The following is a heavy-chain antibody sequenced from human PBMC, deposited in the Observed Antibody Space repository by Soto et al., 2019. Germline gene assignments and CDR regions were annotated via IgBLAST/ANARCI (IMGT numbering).Heavy chain of an antibody. Sequence: PSETLSLTCAVYGGSFSGYYWSWIRQPPGKGLEWIGEINHSGSTNYNPSLKSRVTISVDTSKNQFSLKLSSVTAADTAVYYCARRRIPIFGVVLAFDPWGQGTLVTVSS. J-gene: IGHJ5*02. CDR2: INHSGST. CDR3: ARRRIPIFGVVLAFDP. V-gene: IGHV4-34*01. D-gene: IGHD3-3*01. CDR1: GGSFSGYY.